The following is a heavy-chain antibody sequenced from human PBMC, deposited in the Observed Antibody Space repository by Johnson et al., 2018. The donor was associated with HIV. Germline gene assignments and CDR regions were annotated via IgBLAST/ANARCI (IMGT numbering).Heavy chain of an antibody. Sequence: QVQLVESGGGVVQPGRSLRLSCAASGFTFSSYGMHWVRQAPGKGLEWVAVISYDGSNKYYAESVKGRFTISRDNSKNTLYLQMNSRRAEDTAVYYCAKDVELHGAFDIWGQGTMVTVSS. J-gene: IGHJ3*02. D-gene: IGHD1-26*01. CDR2: ISYDGSNK. CDR3: AKDVELHGAFDI. V-gene: IGHV3-30*18. CDR1: GFTFSSYG.